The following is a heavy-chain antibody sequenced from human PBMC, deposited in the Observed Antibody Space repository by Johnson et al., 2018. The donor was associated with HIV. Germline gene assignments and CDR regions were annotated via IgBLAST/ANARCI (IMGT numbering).Heavy chain of an antibody. D-gene: IGHD2-8*01. CDR3: AKDIWQYMYGAFDI. CDR2: INWNSDTI. J-gene: IGHJ3*02. V-gene: IGHV3-9*01. Sequence: EVQLVESGGGVVQPGRSLRLSCAASGFTFSSYAMHWVRQAPGKGLEWVSGINWNSDTIAYAASVKGRFTISRDNAKHSLYVQMNSLRAEDTALYSCAKDIWQYMYGAFDIWGQGTMVTVSS. CDR1: GFTFSSYA.